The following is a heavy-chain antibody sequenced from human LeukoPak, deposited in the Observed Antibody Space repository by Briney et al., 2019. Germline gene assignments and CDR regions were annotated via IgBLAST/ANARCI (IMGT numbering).Heavy chain of an antibody. D-gene: IGHD3-3*01. V-gene: IGHV3-7*01. CDR1: GFTFSPYA. CDR2: IKHDGSEK. J-gene: IGHJ4*02. CDR3: ATDRGWRTSGYYLYYFEY. Sequence: GRSLRLSCAASGFTFSPYAMHWVRQAPGKGLEWVASIKHDGSEKYYVDSVRGRFTISRDNTKNLLYLQMSSLRAEDTAVYYCATDRGWRTSGYYLYYFEYWGQGTLVTFSS.